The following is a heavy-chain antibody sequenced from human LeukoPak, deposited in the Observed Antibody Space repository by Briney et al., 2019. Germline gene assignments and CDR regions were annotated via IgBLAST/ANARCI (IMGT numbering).Heavy chain of an antibody. D-gene: IGHD4-11*01. Sequence: GSLRLSCTASGFTFGDYAMSWFRQAPGKGLEWVGFIRSKAYGGTTEYAASVKGRFTISRDDSKSIAYLQMNSLKTEDTAVYYCTRAWYSNYAAEDYWGQGTLVTVSS. CDR1: GFTFGDYA. CDR2: IRSKAYGGTT. CDR3: TRAWYSNYAAEDY. V-gene: IGHV3-49*03. J-gene: IGHJ4*02.